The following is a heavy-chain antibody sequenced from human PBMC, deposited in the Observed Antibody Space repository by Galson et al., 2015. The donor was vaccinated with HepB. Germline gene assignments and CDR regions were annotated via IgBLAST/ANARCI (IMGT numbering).Heavy chain of an antibody. CDR1: GFSLSTSGVG. J-gene: IGHJ4*02. CDR2: IYWNDDK. CDR3: AHGYGDYDNLYFDY. V-gene: IGHV2-5*01. Sequence: PALVKPTQTLTLTCTFSGFSLSTSGVGVGWIRQPPGKALEWLALIYWNDDKRYSPSLKSRLTITKDTSKNQVVLTMTNMDPVDTATYYCAHGYGDYDNLYFDYWGQGALVTVSS. D-gene: IGHD4-17*01.